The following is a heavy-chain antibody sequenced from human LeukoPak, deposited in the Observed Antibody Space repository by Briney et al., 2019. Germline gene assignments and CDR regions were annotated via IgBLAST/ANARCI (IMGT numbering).Heavy chain of an antibody. V-gene: IGHV3-30*18. D-gene: IGHD6-19*01. CDR2: ISYDGSNK. J-gene: IGHJ4*02. CDR1: GFTFSSYG. Sequence: GGSLRLSRAASGFTFSSYGMHWVRRAPGKGLEWVAVISYDGSNKYYADSVKGRFTISRDNSKNTLYLQMNSLRAEDTAVYYCAKGSIAVADVDYFDYWGQGTLVTVSS. CDR3: AKGSIAVADVDYFDY.